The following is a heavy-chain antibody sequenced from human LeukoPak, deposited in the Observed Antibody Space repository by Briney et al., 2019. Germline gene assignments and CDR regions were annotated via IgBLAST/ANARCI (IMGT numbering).Heavy chain of an antibody. CDR1: GGSFSGYY. Sequence: SETLSLTCAVYGGSFSGYYWSWIRQPAGKGLEWIGRIYTSGSTNYNPSLKSRVTMSVDTSKNQFSLKLSSVTAADTAVYYCARTRVDYYDSSGYYFFDYWGQGTLVTVSS. D-gene: IGHD3-22*01. V-gene: IGHV4-59*10. CDR2: IYTSGST. CDR3: ARTRVDYYDSSGYYFFDY. J-gene: IGHJ4*02.